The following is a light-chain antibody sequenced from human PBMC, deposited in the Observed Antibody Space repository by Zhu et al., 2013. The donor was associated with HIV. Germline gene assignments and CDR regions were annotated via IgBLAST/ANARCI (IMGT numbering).Light chain of an antibody. J-gene: IGLJ2*01. CDR3: QSYDSTLSGSGV. CDR1: SSNIGSNY. Sequence: QSVLTQPPSASGTPGQRVTISCSGSSSNIGSNYVYWYQQLPGTAPKLLIYRNNQRPSGVPDRFSGSKSGTSASLAITGLQADDEADYYCQSYDSTLSGSGVFGGGTKLTVL. CDR2: RNN. V-gene: IGLV1-47*01.